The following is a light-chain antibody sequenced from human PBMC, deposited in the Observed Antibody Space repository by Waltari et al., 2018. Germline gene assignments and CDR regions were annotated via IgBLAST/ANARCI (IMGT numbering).Light chain of an antibody. CDR1: QSVGTN. Sequence: DIVMTQSPATLSVSPGERATLSCRASQSVGTNLAWYQQRPGQAPRPLLYGASGRATGIPARFSGSGSGTDFTLTINSLQPEDFALYYCQQYHNWPPWAFGQGTKVEIK. J-gene: IGKJ1*01. CDR2: GAS. CDR3: QQYHNWPPWA. V-gene: IGKV3-15*01.